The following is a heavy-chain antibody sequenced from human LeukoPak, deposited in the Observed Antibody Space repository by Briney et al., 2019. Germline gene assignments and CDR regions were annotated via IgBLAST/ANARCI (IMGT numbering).Heavy chain of an antibody. J-gene: IGHJ4*02. V-gene: IGHV3-21*01. CDR1: GFTFSSYG. CDR3: ARKLYYYDSSGPSVD. CDR2: ISSSSSYI. Sequence: GGSLRLSCAASGFTFSSYGMHWVRQAPGKGLEWVSSISSSSSYIYYADSVKGRFTISRDNAKNSLYLQMNGLRAEDTAVYYCARKLYYYDSSGPSVDWGQGTLVTVSS. D-gene: IGHD3-22*01.